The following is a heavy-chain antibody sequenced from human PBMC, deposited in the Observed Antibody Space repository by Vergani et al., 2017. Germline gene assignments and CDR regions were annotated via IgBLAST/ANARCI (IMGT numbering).Heavy chain of an antibody. J-gene: IGHJ4*02. V-gene: IGHV3-30*18. CDR3: ANLITPREAREY. CDR2: ISYDGSNK. CDR1: GFTFSSYG. D-gene: IGHD2-15*01. Sequence: QVQLVESGGGVVQPGRSLRLSCAASGFTFSSYGMHWVRQAPGKGLEWVAVISYDGSNKYYADSVKGRFTISRDNSKNTLYLQMNSLRAENTAVYYCANLITPREAREYGGQGSLVSVSS.